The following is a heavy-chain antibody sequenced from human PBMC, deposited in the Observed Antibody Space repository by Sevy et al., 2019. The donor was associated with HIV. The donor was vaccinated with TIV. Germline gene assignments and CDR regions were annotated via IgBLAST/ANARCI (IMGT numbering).Heavy chain of an antibody. CDR3: VRKEGQDNSRWFDYFQH. CDR2: SNDYNGNT. D-gene: IGHD3-10*01. CDR1: GYTFTNYG. V-gene: IGHV1-18*01. Sequence: ASVKVSCKASGYTFTNYGISWVRQAPGQGLEWMGWSNDYNGNTKYAQKFQGRVTMTTDTSTTTAYMELRSLRPDDTAVYYCVRKEGQDNSRWFDYFQHWGQGTLVTVSS. J-gene: IGHJ1*01.